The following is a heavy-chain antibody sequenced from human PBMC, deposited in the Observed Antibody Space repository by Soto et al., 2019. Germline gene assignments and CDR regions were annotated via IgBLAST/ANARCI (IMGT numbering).Heavy chain of an antibody. CDR1: GFTFRNHA. CDR3: ARELTGWYFDS. J-gene: IGHJ5*01. Sequence: GGSLRLSCVASGFTFRNHAMHWVRQTLGEGLEWLALVSYDGNNKYYADSIRGRFTISRDNSKNMLFLQMNSLRPEDTAVYFCARELTGWYFDSWGLGTLVTVSS. D-gene: IGHD6-19*01. V-gene: IGHV3-30-3*01. CDR2: VSYDGNNK.